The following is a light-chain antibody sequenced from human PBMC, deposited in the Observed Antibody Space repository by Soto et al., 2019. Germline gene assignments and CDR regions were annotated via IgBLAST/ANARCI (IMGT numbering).Light chain of an antibody. Sequence: QSALTQPASVSGSPGQSITISCTGSTSDVGAYNYVSWYKHHPGQAPQLMIYEVSNRPSGVSNRFSGSKSGNTASLTISGLQADDEGDYYCSSKTSGSSPFVFGTGTKVTVL. CDR2: EVS. J-gene: IGLJ1*01. CDR1: TSDVGAYNY. CDR3: SSKTSGSSPFV. V-gene: IGLV2-14*01.